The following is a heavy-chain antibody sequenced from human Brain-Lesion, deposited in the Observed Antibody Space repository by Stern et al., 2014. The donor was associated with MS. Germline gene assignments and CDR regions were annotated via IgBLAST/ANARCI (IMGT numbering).Heavy chain of an antibody. CDR2: IGRSGDSI. J-gene: IGHJ6*02. CDR3: ARGPRRYYGSESPNTYYYGMDV. D-gene: IGHD3-10*01. CDR1: GFIFSDYY. Sequence: MQLVESGGGLVKPGGSLRLSCAASGFIFSDYYMSWIRQAPGKGLEWVSYIGRSGDSIYYADSGKGRFTISRDNAKNSLYLQMNSLRAEDTAVYYCARGPRRYYGSESPNTYYYGMDVWGQGTTVTVSS. V-gene: IGHV3-11*01.